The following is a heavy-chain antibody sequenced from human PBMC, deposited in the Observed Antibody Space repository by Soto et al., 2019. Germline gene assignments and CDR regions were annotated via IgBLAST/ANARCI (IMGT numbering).Heavy chain of an antibody. D-gene: IGHD1-1*01. CDR1: GFTFGSFA. V-gene: IGHV3-23*01. Sequence: GGSLRLSCAASGFTFGSFAMSWVRQAPGKGLEWVSSISGSGENTYYADSVKGRFTISRDSSKNTLYLQMNSLRPEDTAVYYCARPTGTNYYWKYYFDYWGPGSLVTVSS. J-gene: IGHJ4*02. CDR2: ISGSGENT. CDR3: ARPTGTNYYWKYYFDY.